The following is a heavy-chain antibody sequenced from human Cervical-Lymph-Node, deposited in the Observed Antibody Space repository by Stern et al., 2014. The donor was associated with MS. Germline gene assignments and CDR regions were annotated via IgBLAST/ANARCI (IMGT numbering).Heavy chain of an antibody. V-gene: IGHV3-74*03. J-gene: IGHJ4*02. CDR3: TKDTYGPEDY. CDR2: INRDGTTI. Sequence: EVQLVESGGGIVQPGGSLRLSCAASEFTFRSYWMHWVRQVPGKGLVWVSRINRDGTTITHADSVKGRFTISRDNAKNTLYLQMNSLRVEDTAVYYCTKDTYGPEDYWGQGTSVTVSS. D-gene: IGHD3-10*01. CDR1: EFTFRSYW.